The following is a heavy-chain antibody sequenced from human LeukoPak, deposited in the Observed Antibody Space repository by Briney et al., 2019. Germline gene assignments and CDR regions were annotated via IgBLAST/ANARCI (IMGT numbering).Heavy chain of an antibody. Sequence: SETLSLTCTVSGGSISSSSYYWGWIRQPPGKGLEWIGSIYYSGSTYYNPSLKSRVTISVDTSKNQFSLKLSSVTAADTAVYYCARVNALYAPIDYWGQGTLVTVSS. CDR1: GGSISSSSYY. CDR3: ARVNALYAPIDY. D-gene: IGHD2-2*01. CDR2: IYYSGST. J-gene: IGHJ4*02. V-gene: IGHV4-39*07.